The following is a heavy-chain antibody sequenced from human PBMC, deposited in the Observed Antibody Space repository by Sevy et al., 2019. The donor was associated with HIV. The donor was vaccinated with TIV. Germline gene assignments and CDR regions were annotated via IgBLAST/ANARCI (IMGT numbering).Heavy chain of an antibody. J-gene: IGHJ6*02. Sequence: GGSLRLSCAASGFSISTYAMNWVRQAPGKGLEWVSAISGRGGSTYYADSVEGRFTISRDNSKNTLYLQMNSLRAEDTAVYYCARDRKGEYSAYDGAGYYGMDVWGQGTTVTVSS. D-gene: IGHD5-12*01. V-gene: IGHV3-23*01. CDR2: ISGRGGST. CDR3: ARDRKGEYSAYDGAGYYGMDV. CDR1: GFSISTYA.